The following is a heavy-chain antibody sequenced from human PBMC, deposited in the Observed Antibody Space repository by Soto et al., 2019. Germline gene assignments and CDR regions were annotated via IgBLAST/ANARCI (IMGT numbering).Heavy chain of an antibody. V-gene: IGHV4-31*03. D-gene: IGHD5-12*01. J-gene: IGHJ4*02. CDR3: VQGVHDSGYDLEFDY. CDR2: IYYSGST. Sequence: PSETLSLTCTVSGGSISSGGYYWSWIRQHPGKGLEWIGYIYYSGSTYYNPSLKSRVTISVDTSKNQFSLKLSSVTAADTAVYYCVQGVHDSGYDLEFDYWGQGTLVTVSS. CDR1: GGSISSGGYY.